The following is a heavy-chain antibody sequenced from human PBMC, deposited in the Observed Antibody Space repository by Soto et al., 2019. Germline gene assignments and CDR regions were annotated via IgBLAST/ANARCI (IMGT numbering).Heavy chain of an antibody. V-gene: IGHV1-18*01. CDR2: INPSNDNT. CDR3: ARDPFYSGSNLQVGYFDS. D-gene: IGHD1-26*01. CDR1: NYSFSSFG. Sequence: ASVKVSCKASNYSFSSFGISWMRQAPGQGLEWMAWINPSNDNTNYAQGLQGRVTLTSDTSTSTAYMELRSLRSDDTAVYYCARDPFYSGSNLQVGYFDSWGQGTPVTVSS. J-gene: IGHJ4*02.